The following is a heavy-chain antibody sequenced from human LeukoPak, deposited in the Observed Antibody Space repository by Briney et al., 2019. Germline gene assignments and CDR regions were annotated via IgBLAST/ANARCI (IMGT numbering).Heavy chain of an antibody. V-gene: IGHV1-69*01. J-gene: IGHJ6*04. Sequence: SVKVSCKASGGTFSSYAISWVRQAPGQGLEWMGGIIPIFGTANYAQKFQGRVSITADESTSTAYMELSSLRSEDTAVYYCARHYGDTYFDGMDVWGKGTTVTVSS. CDR2: IIPIFGTA. D-gene: IGHD4-17*01. CDR1: GGTFSSYA. CDR3: ARHYGDTYFDGMDV.